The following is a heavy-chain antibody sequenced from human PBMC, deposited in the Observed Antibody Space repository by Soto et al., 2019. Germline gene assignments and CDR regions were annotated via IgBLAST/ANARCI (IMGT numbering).Heavy chain of an antibody. D-gene: IGHD6-13*01. Sequence: PGGSLRLSCAASGFTVSSNYMSWVRQAPGKGLEWVSVIYSGGSTYYADSVKGRFTISRDNSKNTLYLQMNSLRAEDTAVYYCARGPSSSWYGKFDYWGQGTLVTVSS. CDR2: IYSGGST. CDR1: GFTVSSNY. V-gene: IGHV3-53*01. J-gene: IGHJ4*02. CDR3: ARGPSSSWYGKFDY.